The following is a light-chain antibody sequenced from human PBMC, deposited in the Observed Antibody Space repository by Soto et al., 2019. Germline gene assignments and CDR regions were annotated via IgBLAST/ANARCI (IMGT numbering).Light chain of an antibody. Sequence: EIVLTQSPGTLSLSPGERATLSCMASQSVSSSHLAWYQQKPGRAPTLLIYGASRRATGIPDRFSGSGSGTDFTLTLSRVEPGVFAVYYCQQYGGLWTFGQGSKVEI. CDR3: QQYGGLWT. CDR1: QSVSSSH. J-gene: IGKJ1*01. CDR2: GAS. V-gene: IGKV3-20*01.